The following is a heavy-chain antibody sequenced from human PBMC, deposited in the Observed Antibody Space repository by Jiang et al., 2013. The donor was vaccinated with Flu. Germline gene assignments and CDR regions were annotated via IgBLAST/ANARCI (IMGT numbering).Heavy chain of an antibody. Sequence: YWIGWVRQMPGKGLEWMGIIYPGDSDTRYSPSFQGQVTISADKSISTAYLQWSSLKASDTAMYYCASRPGSSWSGTRDAFDIWGQGTMVTVSS. D-gene: IGHD6-13*01. CDR2: IYPGDSDT. V-gene: IGHV5-51*01. CDR1: YW. J-gene: IGHJ3*02. CDR3: ASRPGSSWSGTRDAFDI.